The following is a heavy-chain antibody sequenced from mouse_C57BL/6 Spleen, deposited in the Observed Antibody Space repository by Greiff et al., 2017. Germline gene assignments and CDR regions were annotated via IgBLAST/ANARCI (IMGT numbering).Heavy chain of an antibody. Sequence: VQLQQSGPELVKPGASVKMSCKASGYTFTDYNMHWVKQSHGKSLEWIGYINPNNGSTSYNQKFKGKATLTVNKSSSTANMELRSLTSEDSAVYKYAGPKGDWFAYWGQGTLVTVSA. J-gene: IGHJ3*01. V-gene: IGHV1-22*01. CDR2: INPNNGST. CDR1: GYTFTDYN. CDR3: AGPKGDWFAY.